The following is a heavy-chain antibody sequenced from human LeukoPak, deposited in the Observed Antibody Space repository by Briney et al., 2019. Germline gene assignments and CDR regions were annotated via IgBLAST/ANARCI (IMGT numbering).Heavy chain of an antibody. CDR3: GVSYYYYYGTDV. CDR1: GGSISSGGYS. D-gene: IGHD5/OR15-5a*01. Sequence: SETLSLTCAVSGGSISSGGYSWSWIRQPPGKGLEWIGYIYHSGSTYYNPSLKSRVTISVDRSKNQFSLKLSSVTAADTAVYYCGVSYYYYYGTDVWGQGTTVTVSS. CDR2: IYHSGST. V-gene: IGHV4-30-2*01. J-gene: IGHJ6*02.